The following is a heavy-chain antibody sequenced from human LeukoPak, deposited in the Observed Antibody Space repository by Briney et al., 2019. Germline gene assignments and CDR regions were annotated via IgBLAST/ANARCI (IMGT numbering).Heavy chain of an antibody. CDR3: AKDLLPASFSGPSNY. D-gene: IGHD6-19*01. CDR1: GFTFSSYG. CDR2: ISYDGSNK. V-gene: IGHV3-30*18. J-gene: IGHJ4*02. Sequence: PGGSLRLSCAASGFTFSSYGMHWVRQAPGKGLEGVAVISYDGSNKYYADSVKGRFTFSRDNSKNTLYLKMNSLRAEDTAVYYCAKDLLPASFSGPSNYWGQGTLVTVSS.